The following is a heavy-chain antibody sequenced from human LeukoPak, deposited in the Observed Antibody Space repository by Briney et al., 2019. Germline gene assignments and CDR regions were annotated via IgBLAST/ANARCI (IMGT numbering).Heavy chain of an antibody. Sequence: SETLSLTCAVYGGSYSGYYWSWIRQPPGKGLEWIGEINHSGSTNYNPSLKSRVTISVDTSKNQFSLKLSSVTAADTAVYYCARGLALTGYNYYYYMDVWGKGTTVTISS. V-gene: IGHV4-34*01. D-gene: IGHD3-9*01. CDR3: ARGLALTGYNYYYYMDV. CDR2: INHSGST. J-gene: IGHJ6*03. CDR1: GGSYSGYY.